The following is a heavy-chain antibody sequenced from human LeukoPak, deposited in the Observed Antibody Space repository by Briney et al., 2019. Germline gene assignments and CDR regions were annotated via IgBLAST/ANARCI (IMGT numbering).Heavy chain of an antibody. Sequence: GGSLRLPCAASGFTFSIYWMHWVRQAPGKGLEWVSVIYSGGSTYYADSVKGRFTISRDNSKNTLYLQMNSLRAEDTAVCYCARLYSSSWGSRYYFNYWGQGTLVTVSS. CDR1: GFTFSIYW. J-gene: IGHJ4*02. CDR2: IYSGGST. V-gene: IGHV3-53*01. D-gene: IGHD6-13*01. CDR3: ARLYSSSWGSRYYFNY.